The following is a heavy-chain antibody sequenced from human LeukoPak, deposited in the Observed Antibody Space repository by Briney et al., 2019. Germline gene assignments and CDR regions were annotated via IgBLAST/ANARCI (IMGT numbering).Heavy chain of an antibody. V-gene: IGHV4-30-2*01. J-gene: IGHJ3*02. Sequence: SQTLSLTCTVSRGSISSGGYYWSWIRQQPGKGLEWIGYIYHSGSTYYNPSLKSRVTISVDTSKNQFSLKLSSVTAADTAVYYCARPIVGATTFAFDIWGQGTMVTVSS. CDR2: IYHSGST. CDR1: RGSISSGGYY. D-gene: IGHD1-26*01. CDR3: ARPIVGATTFAFDI.